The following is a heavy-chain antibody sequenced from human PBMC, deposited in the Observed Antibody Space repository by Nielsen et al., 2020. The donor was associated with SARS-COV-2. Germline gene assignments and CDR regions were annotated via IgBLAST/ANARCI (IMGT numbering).Heavy chain of an antibody. Sequence: GGSLRLSCAASGFTFSNYAMNWVRQAPGKGLEWVSYISRSSSTIYYADSVKGRITISRDNAKNSLYLQMNSLRAEDTAVYYCARDYGDYTDYWGQGTLVTVSS. V-gene: IGHV3-48*01. CDR3: ARDYGDYTDY. J-gene: IGHJ4*02. D-gene: IGHD4-17*01. CDR1: GFTFSNYA. CDR2: ISRSSSTI.